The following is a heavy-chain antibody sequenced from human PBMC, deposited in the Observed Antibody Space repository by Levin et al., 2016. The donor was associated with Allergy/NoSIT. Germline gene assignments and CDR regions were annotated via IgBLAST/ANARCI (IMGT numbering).Heavy chain of an antibody. V-gene: IGHV3-11*01. J-gene: IGHJ6*02. D-gene: IGHD3-10*01. CDR2: ISSSGSTI. CDR3: ASCLLWFGELSHYYGMDV. Sequence: GESLKISCAASGFTFSDYYMSWIRQAPGKGLEWVSYISSSGSTIYYADSVKGRFTISRDNAKNSLYLQMNSLRAEDTAVYYCASCLLWFGELSHYYGMDVWGQGTTVTVSS. CDR1: GFTFSDYY.